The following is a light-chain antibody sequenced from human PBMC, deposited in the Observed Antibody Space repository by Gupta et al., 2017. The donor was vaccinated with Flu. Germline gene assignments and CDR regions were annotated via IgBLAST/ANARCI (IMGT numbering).Light chain of an antibody. V-gene: IGKV3-11*01. CDR2: DAS. CDR3: QRRSYGPPFT. Sequence: EIVLTQSPGTLSLSPGERATLSCRASQSVSGYLAWYQQKPGQAPRLLIYDASSRATGIPARFSGSGYGTDFTLTISSREPEDFAVYYCQRRSYGPPFTFGHGTKVDIK. CDR1: QSVSGY. J-gene: IGKJ3*01.